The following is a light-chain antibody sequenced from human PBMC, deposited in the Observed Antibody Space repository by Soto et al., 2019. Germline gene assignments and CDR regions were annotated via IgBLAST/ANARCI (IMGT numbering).Light chain of an antibody. Sequence: EIVMTQSPATLSVSTGERATLSCRASQSVSSNLAWYQQKPGQAPRLLIYGASTRATGIPARFSGSGSGTEFTLTISSLQSGDFAVYYCQQYNNWPYTFGQGTKLEIK. V-gene: IGKV3-15*01. CDR2: GAS. CDR1: QSVSSN. CDR3: QQYNNWPYT. J-gene: IGKJ2*01.